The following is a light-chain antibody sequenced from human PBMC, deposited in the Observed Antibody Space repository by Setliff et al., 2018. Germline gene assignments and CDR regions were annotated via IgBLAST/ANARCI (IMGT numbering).Light chain of an antibody. V-gene: IGLV2-11*01. CDR2: DVS. CDR3: CSYAGRYTPYV. Sequence: QSALTQPRSVSGSPGQSVTISCTGTSSDVGGYNYVSWYQQHPGKAPKLMISDVSKRPSGVPDRFSDSKSGTTASLTISGLQAEDEADYYCCSYAGRYTPYVFGSGTKGTVL. CDR1: SSDVGGYNY. J-gene: IGLJ1*01.